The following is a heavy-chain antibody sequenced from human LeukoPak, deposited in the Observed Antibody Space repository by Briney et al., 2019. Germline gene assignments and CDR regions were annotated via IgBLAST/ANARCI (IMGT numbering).Heavy chain of an antibody. CDR2: ISAYNGNT. V-gene: IGHV1-18*04. Sequence: ASVKVSCKASGYTFTGYYMHWVRQAPGQGLEWMGWISAYNGNTHYAQKLQGRVTMTTDTSTSTVYMELRSLRSDDTAVYYCARGSPPRRNYDSRGYYSYYFDCWGQGTLVTVSS. CDR1: GYTFTGYY. D-gene: IGHD3-22*01. CDR3: ARGSPPRRNYDSRGYYSYYFDC. J-gene: IGHJ4*02.